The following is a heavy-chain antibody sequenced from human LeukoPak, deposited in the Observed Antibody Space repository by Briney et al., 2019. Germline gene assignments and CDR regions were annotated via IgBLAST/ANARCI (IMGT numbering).Heavy chain of an antibody. D-gene: IGHD2-8*02. CDR1: GLTFSAYA. Sequence: PGGSLRLSCADSGLTFSAYAMAWVRQAPGKGLEWVSTISGSGGTTYSADSVKGRFTISRDNSKNILYLQVNSLRAGDTAVYYCAKCMSESGVCLNFDHWGQGTLVAVSS. V-gene: IGHV3-23*01. J-gene: IGHJ4*02. CDR2: ISGSGGTT. CDR3: AKCMSESGVCLNFDH.